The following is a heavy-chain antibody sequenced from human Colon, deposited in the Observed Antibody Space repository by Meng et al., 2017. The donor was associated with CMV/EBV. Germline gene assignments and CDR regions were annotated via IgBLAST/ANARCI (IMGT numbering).Heavy chain of an antibody. D-gene: IGHD3-10*01. CDR1: GYTFVSYA. CDR2: INTNTGNP. CDR3: AREYYGSASYYNFDY. J-gene: IGHJ4*02. V-gene: IGHV7-4-1*02. Sequence: SGYTFVSYAMHLVRQAPGQGLEWMGWINTNTGNPTYAQGFTGRFVFSSDTSVSTASLQINSLKAEDTGVYYCAREYYGSASYYNFDYWGQGTLVTVSS.